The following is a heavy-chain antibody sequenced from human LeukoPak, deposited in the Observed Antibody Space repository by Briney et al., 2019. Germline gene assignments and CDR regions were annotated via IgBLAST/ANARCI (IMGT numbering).Heavy chain of an antibody. V-gene: IGHV3-73*01. CDR2: IRSTANGYAT. CDR3: AKNATGVDY. D-gene: IGHD3-10*01. Sequence: GGSLRLSCAASGFTFSGSAMHWVRQASGKGLEWVGRIRSTANGYATAYAASVKGRFTISRDDSKNTAYLQMDSLKTEDTAVYYCAKNATGVDYWGQGTLVTVSS. CDR1: GFTFSGSA. J-gene: IGHJ4*02.